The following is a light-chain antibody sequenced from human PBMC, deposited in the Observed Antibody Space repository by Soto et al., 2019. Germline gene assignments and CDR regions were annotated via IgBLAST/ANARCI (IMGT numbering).Light chain of an antibody. Sequence: EIVLTQSPGTLSLSPGERATLSCRASHSVTGRYLAWYQQKPGQSPRLLIYGASNRATGIPDRFSGSGSGTDFTLTISRLEPEDFAVYYCQQYGSYKWTFGQGTKVEI. V-gene: IGKV3-20*01. CDR3: QQYGSYKWT. J-gene: IGKJ1*01. CDR1: HSVTGRY. CDR2: GAS.